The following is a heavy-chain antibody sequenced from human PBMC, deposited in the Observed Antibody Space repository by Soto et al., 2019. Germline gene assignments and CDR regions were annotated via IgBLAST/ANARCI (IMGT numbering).Heavy chain of an antibody. CDR1: GYTFTGYY. V-gene: IGHV1-2*04. CDR3: ARGRGYGDYVSWYFDL. D-gene: IGHD4-17*01. CDR2: INPNSGGT. Sequence: VQLVQSGAEVKKPGASVKVSCKASGYTFTGYYMHWVRQAPGQGLEWMGWINPNSGGTNYAQKFQGWVTMTRDTSISTAYMELSRLRSDDTAVYYWARGRGYGDYVSWYFDLWGRGTLVTVSS. J-gene: IGHJ2*01.